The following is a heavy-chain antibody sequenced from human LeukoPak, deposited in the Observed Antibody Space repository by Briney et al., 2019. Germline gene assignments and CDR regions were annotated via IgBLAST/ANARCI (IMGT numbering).Heavy chain of an antibody. CDR2: IFSDGIRK. J-gene: IGHJ4*02. CDR1: GFTFSTYG. Sequence: GGSLRLSCATSGFTFSTYGMEWVRQAPGKGLEWVAIIFSDGIRKYYADSVEGRFTISRDISRSTLYLEMNSLSAEDAAVYYFAREGGPIKKTRLAQGGQGTRVPVSS. CDR3: AREGGPIKKTRLAQ. D-gene: IGHD2-21*01. V-gene: IGHV3-30*12.